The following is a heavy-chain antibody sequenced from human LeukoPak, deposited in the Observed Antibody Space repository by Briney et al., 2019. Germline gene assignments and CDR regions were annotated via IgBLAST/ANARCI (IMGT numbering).Heavy chain of an antibody. Sequence: SSETLSLTCTVSGGSISSYYWSWIRQPPGKGLEWIGYIYYSGSTSYNPSLKSRVTISVDTSKNQFSLKLSSVTAADTAVYYCARDPRYCSGGSCYHSFDYWGQGTLVTVSS. CDR2: IYYSGST. V-gene: IGHV4-59*01. CDR3: ARDPRYCSGGSCYHSFDY. J-gene: IGHJ4*02. CDR1: GGSISSYY. D-gene: IGHD2-15*01.